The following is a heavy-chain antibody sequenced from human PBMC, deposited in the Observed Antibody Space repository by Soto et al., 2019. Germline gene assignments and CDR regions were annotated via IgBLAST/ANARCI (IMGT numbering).Heavy chain of an antibody. Sequence: GGSLRLSCAASGFTFSSYAMHWVRQAPGKGLEWVAVISYDGSNKYYADSVKGRFTISRDNSKNTLYLQMNSLRAEDTAVYYCARDREGFWSGYSTGYYYCMHVWGQGTTVTV. CDR2: ISYDGSNK. CDR1: GFTFSSYA. CDR3: ARDREGFWSGYSTGYYYCMHV. D-gene: IGHD3-3*01. V-gene: IGHV3-30-3*01. J-gene: IGHJ6*02.